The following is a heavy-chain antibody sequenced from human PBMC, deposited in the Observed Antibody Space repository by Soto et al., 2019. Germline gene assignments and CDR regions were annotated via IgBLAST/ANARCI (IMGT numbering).Heavy chain of an antibody. J-gene: IGHJ5*02. CDR3: ATDRVGGDYYDSSGDS. Sequence: ASVKVSCKVSGYTLTELSMHWVRQAPGKGLEWMGGFDPEDGETIYAQKFQGRVTMTEDTSTDTAYMELSSLRSEDTAVYYCATDRVGGDYYDSSGDSWGQGTLVTVSS. V-gene: IGHV1-24*01. D-gene: IGHD3-22*01. CDR1: GYTLTELS. CDR2: FDPEDGET.